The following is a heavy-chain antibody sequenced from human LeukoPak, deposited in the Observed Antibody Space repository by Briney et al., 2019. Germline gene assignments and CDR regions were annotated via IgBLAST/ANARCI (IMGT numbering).Heavy chain of an antibody. CDR2: ISAYNGNT. Sequence: ASVNVSCKASGYTFTSYGISWVRQAPGQGLEWMGWISAYNGNTNYAQKLQGRVTMTTDTSTSTAYMELRSLRSDDTAVYYCARDHGFRAAAGTVGYWGQGTLVTVSS. CDR3: ARDHGFRAAAGTVGY. V-gene: IGHV1-18*01. CDR1: GYTFTSYG. D-gene: IGHD6-13*01. J-gene: IGHJ4*02.